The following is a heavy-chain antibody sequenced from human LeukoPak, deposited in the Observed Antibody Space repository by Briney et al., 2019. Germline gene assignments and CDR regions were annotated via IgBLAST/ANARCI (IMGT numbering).Heavy chain of an antibody. Sequence: SQTLSLTCTVSGGSISSGGYYWSWIRQHPGKGLEWIGYIYYSGSTYYNPSLKSRVTISVDTSKNQFSLKLSSVTAADTAVYYCARVAVPAASCKDYYYYMDVWGKGTTVTVSS. D-gene: IGHD2-2*01. CDR2: IYYSGST. J-gene: IGHJ6*03. CDR3: ARVAVPAASCKDYYYYMDV. CDR1: GGSISSGGYY. V-gene: IGHV4-31*03.